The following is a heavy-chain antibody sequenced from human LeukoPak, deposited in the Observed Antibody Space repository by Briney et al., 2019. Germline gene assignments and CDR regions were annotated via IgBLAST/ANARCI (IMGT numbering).Heavy chain of an antibody. CDR2: ISGSGGST. D-gene: IGHD3-22*01. J-gene: IGHJ3*02. CDR3: ARPEYYYDSSIPDAPQGDAFDI. Sequence: GGSLRLSCAASGFTFSSYAMSWVRQAPGKGLEWVSAISGSGGSTYYADSVKGRFTISRDNSKNTLYLQMNSLRAEDTAVYYCARPEYYYDSSIPDAPQGDAFDIWGQGTMVTVSS. V-gene: IGHV3-23*01. CDR1: GFTFSSYA.